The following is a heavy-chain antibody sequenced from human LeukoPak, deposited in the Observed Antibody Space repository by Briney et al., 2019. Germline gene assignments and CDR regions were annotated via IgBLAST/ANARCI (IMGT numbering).Heavy chain of an antibody. D-gene: IGHD6-19*01. V-gene: IGHV3-53*01. Sequence: SGGSLRLSCAASRFTVSSNYMSWVRQAPGKGLEWVSVICSDNSTYYADSVKGRFTISRDNAKNSLYLQMNSLRAEDTAVYYCASQPFSSGWYVDYWGQGTLVTVSS. J-gene: IGHJ4*02. CDR3: ASQPFSSGWYVDY. CDR2: ICSDNST. CDR1: RFTVSSNY.